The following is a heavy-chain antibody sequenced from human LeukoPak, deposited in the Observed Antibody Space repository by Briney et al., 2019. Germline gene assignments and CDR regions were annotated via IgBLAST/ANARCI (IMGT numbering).Heavy chain of an antibody. Sequence: GGSLRLSCAASGFTLSSYAMSWVRQGPGKGLEWVSAISVSGNTYHADSVKGRFTISRDSSKNTLYLQMNSLRAEDTAVYYCAKDQGTYYSRPFDYWGQGTLVTVSS. CDR1: GFTLSSYA. CDR3: AKDQGTYYSRPFDY. J-gene: IGHJ4*02. D-gene: IGHD3-10*01. V-gene: IGHV3-23*01. CDR2: ISVSGNT.